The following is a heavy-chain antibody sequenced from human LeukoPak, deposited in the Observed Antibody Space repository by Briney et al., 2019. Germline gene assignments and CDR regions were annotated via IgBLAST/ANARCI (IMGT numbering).Heavy chain of an antibody. V-gene: IGHV4-34*01. CDR1: GASFSGYY. Sequence: PSETLSLTCAVYGASFSGYYWSWIRQPPGKGLEWIGEINHSGSTNYNPSLKSRVTISLDTSKKKFSLKLSSVTAADTAVYYCARGVYSGYDSGAYYFDYWGQGTLVTVSS. CDR3: ARGVYSGYDSGAYYFDY. D-gene: IGHD5-12*01. J-gene: IGHJ4*02. CDR2: INHSGST.